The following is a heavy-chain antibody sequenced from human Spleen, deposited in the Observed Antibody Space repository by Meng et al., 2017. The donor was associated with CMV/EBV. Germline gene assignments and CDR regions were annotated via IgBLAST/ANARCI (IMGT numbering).Heavy chain of an antibody. D-gene: IGHD2-2*01. J-gene: IGHJ5*02. V-gene: IGHV3-11*04. CDR3: ARDRRRGVVPAANLLFDP. CDR2: ISSSGSTI. CDR1: GFTFSDYY. Sequence: GESLKISCAASGFTFSDYYMSWIRQAPGKGLEWVSYISSSGSTIYYAESVKGRFTISRDSAKNSLYLQMNSLRAEDTAVYYCARDRRRGVVPAANLLFDPWGQGTLVTVSS.